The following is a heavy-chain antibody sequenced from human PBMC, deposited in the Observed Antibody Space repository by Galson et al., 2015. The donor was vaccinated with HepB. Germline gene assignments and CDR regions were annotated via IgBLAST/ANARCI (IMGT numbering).Heavy chain of an antibody. CDR3: ARGMDLITMVRGVILYYYYGMDV. CDR2: TYYRSKWYN. Sequence: CAISGDSVSSNSAAWNWIRQSPSRGLEGLGRTYYRSKWYNDYAVSVKSRISINPDTSKNQFSLQLNSVTPEDTAVYYCARGMDLITMVRGVILYYYYGMDVWGQGTTVTVSS. J-gene: IGHJ6*02. V-gene: IGHV6-1*01. D-gene: IGHD3-10*01. CDR1: GDSVSSNSAA.